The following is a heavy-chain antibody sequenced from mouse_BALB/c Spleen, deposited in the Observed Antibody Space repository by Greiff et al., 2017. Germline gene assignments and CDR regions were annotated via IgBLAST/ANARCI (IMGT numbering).Heavy chain of an antibody. Sequence: QVQLQQSGAELVRPGSSVKISCKASGYAFSSYWMNWVKQRPGQGLEWIGQIYPGDGDTNYNGKFKGKATLTADKSSSTAYMQLSSLTSEDSAVYFCARGDYAYYYAMDYWGQGTSVTVSS. V-gene: IGHV1-80*01. D-gene: IGHD2-4*01. CDR3: ARGDYAYYYAMDY. CDR1: GYAFSSYW. CDR2: IYPGDGDT. J-gene: IGHJ4*01.